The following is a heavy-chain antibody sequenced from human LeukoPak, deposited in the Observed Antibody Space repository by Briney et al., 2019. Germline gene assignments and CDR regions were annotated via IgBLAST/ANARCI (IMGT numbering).Heavy chain of an antibody. D-gene: IGHD6-19*01. CDR2: ISSSSSTI. J-gene: IGHJ4*02. V-gene: IGHV3-48*04. CDR3: AKASQWLVQNFDY. Sequence: PGGSLRLSCAVSGFIFSSYSMNWVRQAPGKGLEWVSYISSSSSTIYYADSVKGRFTISRDNAKNSLYLRMNNLRTEDTAVYYCAKASQWLVQNFDYWGQGTLVTVSS. CDR1: GFIFSSYS.